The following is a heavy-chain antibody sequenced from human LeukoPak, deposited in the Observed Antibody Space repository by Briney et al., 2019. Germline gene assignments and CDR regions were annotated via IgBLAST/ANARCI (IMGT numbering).Heavy chain of an antibody. J-gene: IGHJ4*02. D-gene: IGHD1-26*01. CDR1: GGSISSYY. CDR2: IYYSGST. V-gene: IGHV4-59*01. CDR3: ARGLGGSYHY. Sequence: PETLSLTCTVSGGSISSYYWSWIRQPPGKGLEWIGYIYYSGSTNYNPSLKSRVTISVDTSKNQFSLKLSSVTAADTAVYYCARGLGGSYHYWGQGTLVTVSS.